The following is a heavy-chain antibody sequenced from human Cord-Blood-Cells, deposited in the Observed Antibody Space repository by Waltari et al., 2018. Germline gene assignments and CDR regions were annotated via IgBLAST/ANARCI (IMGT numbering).Heavy chain of an antibody. D-gene: IGHD3-10*01. CDR3: ARDLGYYGSGSYWYFDL. CDR1: GSTSSSSA. CDR2: IIPIFGTA. Sequence: QVQLVQSGAEVKQPGSSVKVSCTASGSTSSSSAISWVRQAPGQGLEWMGGIIPIFGTANYAQKFQGRVTITADESTSTAYMELSSLRSEDTAVYYCARDLGYYGSGSYWYFDLWGRGTLVTVSS. J-gene: IGHJ2*01. V-gene: IGHV1-69*01.